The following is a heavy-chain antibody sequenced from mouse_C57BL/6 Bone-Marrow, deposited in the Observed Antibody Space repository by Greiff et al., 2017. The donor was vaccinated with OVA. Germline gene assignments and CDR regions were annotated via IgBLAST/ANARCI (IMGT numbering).Heavy chain of an antibody. V-gene: IGHV2-9-1*01. D-gene: IGHD2-3*01. Sequence: QVQLQQSGPGLVAPSQSLSITCTVSGFSLTSYAISWVRQPPGKGLEWLGVIWTGGGTNYTSALKSRLSISKDNSKSQVFLKMNSLQTDDTARYYCARRYDGKDYAMDYWGQGTSVTVSS. CDR1: GFSLTSYA. CDR2: IWTGGGT. CDR3: ARRYDGKDYAMDY. J-gene: IGHJ4*01.